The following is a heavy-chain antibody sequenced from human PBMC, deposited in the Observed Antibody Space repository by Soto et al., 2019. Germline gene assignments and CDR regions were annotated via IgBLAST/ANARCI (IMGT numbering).Heavy chain of an antibody. CDR1: GFSFSKYG. CDR3: AKDGVIQLLPIWPDT. V-gene: IGHV3-30*18. CDR2: VSSDGNNK. J-gene: IGHJ5*02. Sequence: QEHLVESGGGVLQPGTSLRLSCAASGFSFSKYGMHWVRQAPGKGLEWVAFVSSDGNNKYYGDSVKGRFTISRDNSKNMVFLQVDSLRVDDTAVYYCAKDGVIQLLPIWPDTWGQGTLVTVSS. D-gene: IGHD2-2*01.